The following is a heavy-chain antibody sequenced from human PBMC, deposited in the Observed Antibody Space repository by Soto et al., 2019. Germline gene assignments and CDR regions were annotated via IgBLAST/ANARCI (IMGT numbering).Heavy chain of an antibody. CDR1: GGSFSGYY. J-gene: IGHJ4*02. V-gene: IGHV4-34*01. CDR3: ARRDMYYYDSSGIDY. Sequence: PSETLSLTCAVYGGSFSGYYWSWIRQPPGKGLEWIGEINHSGSTNYNPSLKGRVTISVDTSKNQFSLKLSSVTAADTAVYYCARRDMYYYDSSGIDYWGQGTLVTVSS. CDR2: INHSGST. D-gene: IGHD3-22*01.